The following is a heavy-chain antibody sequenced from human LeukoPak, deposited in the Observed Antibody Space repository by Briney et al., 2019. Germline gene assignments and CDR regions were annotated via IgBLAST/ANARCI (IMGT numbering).Heavy chain of an antibody. CDR2: IYPGDSDT. J-gene: IGHJ5*02. V-gene: IGHV5-51*01. CDR1: GYSFTSYW. D-gene: IGHD5/OR15-5a*01. Sequence: GESLKISCKGSGYSFTSYWSGWVRQMPGKGLEWMGIIYPGDSDTRYSPSFQGQVTISADKSISTAYLQWSSLKASDTAMYYCARQIGSTLRPYNWFDPWGQGTLVTVSS. CDR3: ARQIGSTLRPYNWFDP.